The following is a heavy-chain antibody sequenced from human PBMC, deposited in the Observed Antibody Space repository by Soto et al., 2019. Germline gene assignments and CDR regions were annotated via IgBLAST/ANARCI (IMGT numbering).Heavy chain of an antibody. D-gene: IGHD3-16*01. CDR2: MSYDGSNE. V-gene: IGHV3-30*18. CDR1: GFSFSSYG. J-gene: IGHJ6*02. CDR3: SKDRDRITFGEKDQYYDSYAMDV. Sequence: QVQLVESGGGVIQPGRSLRLSCAASGFSFSSYGMHWVRQAPGKGLEWVAIMSYDGSNEHYADSVKGRFTISRDNYKNPLYLQVDSLRAEDMAVYYCSKDRDRITFGEKDQYYDSYAMDVGGQGTTVTVSS.